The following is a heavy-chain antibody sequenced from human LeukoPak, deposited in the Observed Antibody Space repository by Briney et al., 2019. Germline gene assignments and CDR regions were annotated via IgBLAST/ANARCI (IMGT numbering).Heavy chain of an antibody. CDR3: ARLEGVDYGEIDY. D-gene: IGHD4-17*01. J-gene: IGHJ4*02. CDR1: GGSISSSSYY. V-gene: IGHV4-39*01. Sequence: SETLSLTCTVSGGSISSSSYYWGWIRQPPGKGLEWIGSIYYSGSTYYNPSLKSRVTISVDTFKNQFSLKLSSVTAADTAVYYCARLEGVDYGEIDYWGQGTLVTVSS. CDR2: IYYSGST.